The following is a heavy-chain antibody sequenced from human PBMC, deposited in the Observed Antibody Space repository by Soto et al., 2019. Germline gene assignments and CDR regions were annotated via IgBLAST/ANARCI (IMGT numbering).Heavy chain of an antibody. D-gene: IGHD4-4*01. CDR3: AKRASNFENWFDP. CDR1: GFTFSSYG. Sequence: QVQLVESGGGVVQPGRSLRLSCAASGFTFSSYGMHWVRQAPGKGLEWVAVISYDGSNKYYADSVKGRFTISRDNSKNTLYLQMNRLRAEDTAVYYCAKRASNFENWFDPWGQGTLVTVSS. J-gene: IGHJ5*02. V-gene: IGHV3-30*18. CDR2: ISYDGSNK.